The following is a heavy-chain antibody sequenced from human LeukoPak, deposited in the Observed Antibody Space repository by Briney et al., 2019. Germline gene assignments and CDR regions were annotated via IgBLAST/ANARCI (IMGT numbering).Heavy chain of an antibody. J-gene: IGHJ4*02. CDR1: GGTFSSYA. D-gene: IGHD2-2*01. Sequence: GSSVKVSCKASGGTFSSYAISWVRQAPGQGLEWMGGIIPIFGTANYAQKFQGRVTITTDESTSTAYMELSSLRSEDTAVYYCARDFLRYCSSTSCPDCCYYFDYWGQGTLVTVSS. CDR3: ARDFLRYCSSTSCPDCCYYFDY. V-gene: IGHV1-69*05. CDR2: IIPIFGTA.